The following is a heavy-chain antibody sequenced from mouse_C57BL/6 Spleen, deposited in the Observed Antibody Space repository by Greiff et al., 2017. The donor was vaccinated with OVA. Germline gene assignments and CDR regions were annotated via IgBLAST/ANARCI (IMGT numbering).Heavy chain of an antibody. CDR3: ARYEWGYFDV. V-gene: IGHV1-55*01. CDR2: IYPGSGST. CDR1: GYTFTSYW. Sequence: QVQLQQSGAELVKPGASVKMSCKASGYTFTSYWISWVKQRPGQGLEWIGDIYPGSGSTNYNEKFKSKATLTVDTSSSTAYMQLSSLTSEDSAVYYCARYEWGYFDVWGTGTTVTVSS. D-gene: IGHD2-3*01. J-gene: IGHJ1*03.